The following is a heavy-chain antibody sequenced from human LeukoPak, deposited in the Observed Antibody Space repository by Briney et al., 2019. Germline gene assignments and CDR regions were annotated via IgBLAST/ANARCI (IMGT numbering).Heavy chain of an antibody. D-gene: IGHD2-15*01. CDR1: GFTFSSYA. V-gene: IGHV3-23*01. CDR2: ISGSGGST. CDR3: AKVVRYCSGGSCYSKLGPNRFDP. Sequence: GGSLRLSCAASGFTFSSYAMSWVRQAPGKGLEWVSAISGSGGSTYYADSVKGRFTISRDSSKNTLYLQMNSLRAEDTAVYYCAKVVRYCSGGSCYSKLGPNRFDPWGQGTLVTVSS. J-gene: IGHJ5*02.